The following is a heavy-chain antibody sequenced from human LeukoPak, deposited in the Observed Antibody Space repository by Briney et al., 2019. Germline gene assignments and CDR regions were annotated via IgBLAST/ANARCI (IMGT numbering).Heavy chain of an antibody. CDR3: ASGSLGDGYGVGDYYQYMDV. D-gene: IGHD5-24*01. CDR1: GGTYNSYA. J-gene: IGHJ6*03. Sequence: SVNVSFKSSGGTYNSYAISWVRQAPGQGLEWMGGIMPLFGTANYAQEFQGRVTFTTDDPASTAYMEVSSLRSEDTAVYYCASGSLGDGYGVGDYYQYMDVWGKGTTVTVSS. V-gene: IGHV1-69*05. CDR2: IMPLFGTA.